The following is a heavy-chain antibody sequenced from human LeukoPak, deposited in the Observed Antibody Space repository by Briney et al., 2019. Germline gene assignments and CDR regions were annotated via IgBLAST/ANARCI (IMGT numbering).Heavy chain of an antibody. CDR2: ISAYNGNT. CDR3: ARDLTPIYYYYYGMDV. J-gene: IGHJ6*02. D-gene: IGHD1-14*01. CDR1: GYTFTSYG. V-gene: IGHV1-18*01. Sequence: ASVKVSCTASGYTFTSYGISWVRQAPGQGLEWIGWISAYNGNTNYAQKLQGRVTMTTDTSTSTAYMELRSLRSDDTAVYYCARDLTPIYYYYYGMDVWGQGTTVTVSS.